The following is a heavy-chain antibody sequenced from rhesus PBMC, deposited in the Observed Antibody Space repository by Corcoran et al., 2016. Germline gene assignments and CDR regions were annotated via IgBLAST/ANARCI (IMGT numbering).Heavy chain of an antibody. V-gene: IGHV4-169*02. CDR1: GGSISSSY. CDR2: IYGSGSST. Sequence: QLQLQESGPGLVKPSETLSVTCAVSGGSISSSYWSWIRQAPGKGLEWIGDIYGSGSSTNYNPSLKSRVTLSVDTSKHQLSLKLSSVTHADTAVYYCARDVAAAGTGSPYWGQGVLVTVSS. D-gene: IGHD6-25*01. CDR3: ARDVAAAGTGSPY. J-gene: IGHJ4*01.